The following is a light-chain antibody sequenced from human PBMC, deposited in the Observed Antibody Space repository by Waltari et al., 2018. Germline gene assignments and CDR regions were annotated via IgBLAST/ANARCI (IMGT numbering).Light chain of an antibody. CDR3: QQLDTYPRT. CDR2: AAS. J-gene: IGKJ1*01. V-gene: IGKV1-9*01. CDR1: QGISNF. Sequence: INLTQSPSTLSASVGDRVPITCRASQGISNFLSWYQPQPGNAPDVLIFAASTLRTGVPSRFSSRVSGTDITLTISSLQPEDFATYFCQQLDTYPRTFGQGTKVEIK.